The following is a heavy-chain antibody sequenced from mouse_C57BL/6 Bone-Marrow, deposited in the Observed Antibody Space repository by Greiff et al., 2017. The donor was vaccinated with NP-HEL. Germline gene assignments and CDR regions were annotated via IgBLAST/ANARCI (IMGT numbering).Heavy chain of an antibody. D-gene: IGHD1-1*01. CDR3: ARAPFITTVVAFAY. Sequence: DVMLVESGGGLVKPGGSLKLSCAASGFTFSSYAMSWVRQTPEKRLEWVATISDGGSYTYYPDNVKGRFTISRDNAKNNLYLQMSHLKSEDTAMYYCARAPFITTVVAFAYWGQGTLVTVSA. CDR2: ISDGGSYT. V-gene: IGHV5-4*03. J-gene: IGHJ3*01. CDR1: GFTFSSYA.